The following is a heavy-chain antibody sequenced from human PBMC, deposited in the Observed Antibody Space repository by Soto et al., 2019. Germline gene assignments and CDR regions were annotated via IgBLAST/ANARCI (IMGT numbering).Heavy chain of an antibody. D-gene: IGHD6-6*01. V-gene: IGHV1-69*13. CDR2: IIPIFGTA. J-gene: IGHJ6*02. CDR1: GGTFSSYA. CDR3: AIDRPLYSGSSGYYYYGMDV. Sequence: SVKGSCKASGGTFSSYAISWVRQAPGQGLEWMGGIIPIFGTANYAQKFQGRVTITADESTSTAYMELSSLRSEDTAVYYCAIDRPLYSGSSGYYYYGMDVWGHGTTVTVSS.